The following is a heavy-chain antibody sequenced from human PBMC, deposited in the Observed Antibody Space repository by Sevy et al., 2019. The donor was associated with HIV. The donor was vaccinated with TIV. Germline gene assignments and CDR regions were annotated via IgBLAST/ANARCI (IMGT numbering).Heavy chain of an antibody. J-gene: IGHJ2*01. Sequence: SGPTLVNPTQTLTLTCTFSGFSLSTSGMCVSWIRQPPGKALEWLALIDWDDDKYYSTSLKTRLTISKDTSKNQVVLRMTNMDPVDTAPYYCARARGGIAAAGTGGYWYFDLWGRGTLVTVSS. V-gene: IGHV2-70*01. CDR2: IDWDDDK. CDR1: GFSLSTSGMC. D-gene: IGHD6-13*01. CDR3: ARARGGIAAAGTGGYWYFDL.